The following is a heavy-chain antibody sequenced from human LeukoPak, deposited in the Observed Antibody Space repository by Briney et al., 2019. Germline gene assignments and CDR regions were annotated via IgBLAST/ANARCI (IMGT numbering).Heavy chain of an antibody. D-gene: IGHD1-14*01. J-gene: IGHJ4*02. CDR2: INYSGST. CDR1: GGSISSSSYY. V-gene: IGHV4-39*07. CDR3: ARTDLTEDSEY. Sequence: KPSGTLSLTCTVSGGSISSSSYYWGWIRQPPGKGLEWIGSINYSGSTYYNPSLKSRVTISVGTSKNQFSLKLSSVTAADTAVYYCARTDLTEDSEYWGLGTLVTVSS.